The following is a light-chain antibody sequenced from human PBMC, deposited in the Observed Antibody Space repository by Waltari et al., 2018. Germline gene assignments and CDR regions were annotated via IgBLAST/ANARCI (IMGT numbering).Light chain of an antibody. J-gene: IGKJ2*01. Sequence: DIVMTQSPDSLAVSLGERANINCKASQSVLLSSNNRNYVAWYQQKPGQPPKQLIYWQSTRESGVPDLFSGSGSGTDFTLTISSLQAEDVTVYYCQQYYNTPRSFGQGTKLEIK. CDR2: WQS. CDR3: QQYYNTPRS. CDR1: QSVLLSSNNRNY. V-gene: IGKV4-1*01.